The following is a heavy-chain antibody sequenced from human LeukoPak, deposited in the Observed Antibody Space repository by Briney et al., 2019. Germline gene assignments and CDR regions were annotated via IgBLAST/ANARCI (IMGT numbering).Heavy chain of an antibody. V-gene: IGHV3-23*01. CDR3: ARVKIKGGITIFKEYHYMDV. Sequence: GGSLRLSCAASGFTFSNYAMSWVRQAPGKGLEWVSAISGSGGSTYYADSVKGRFTISRDNPKNTLYLQMNSLRAEDTAVYYCARVKIKGGITIFKEYHYMDVWGKGTTVTVSS. J-gene: IGHJ6*03. CDR2: ISGSGGST. CDR1: GFTFSNYA. D-gene: IGHD3-3*01.